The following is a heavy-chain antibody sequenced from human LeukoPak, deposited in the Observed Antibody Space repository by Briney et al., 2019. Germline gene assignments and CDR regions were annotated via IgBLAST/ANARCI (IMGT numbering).Heavy chain of an antibody. CDR2: ISSSSSYI. V-gene: IGHV3-21*01. J-gene: IGHJ4*02. CDR3: ASLSIAARLGDY. Sequence: GGSLRLSCASSGFTFSSYSMNWVRQAPGKGLEWVSSISSSSSYIYYADSVKGRFTISRDNAKNSLYLQTNSLRAEDTAVYYCASLSIAARLGDYWGQGTLVTVSS. CDR1: GFTFSSYS. D-gene: IGHD6-6*01.